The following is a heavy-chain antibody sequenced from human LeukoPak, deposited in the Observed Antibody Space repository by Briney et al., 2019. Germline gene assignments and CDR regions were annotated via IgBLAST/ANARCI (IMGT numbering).Heavy chain of an antibody. J-gene: IGHJ5*02. Sequence: GGSLTLFCTPSGFTLYDYAIIWLRHAPGKGREGVGFIKSKDYHRTTEYAESVKCKFTISRQESKSIAYMQMNSLKTEDTAVYYCTRGGGDWPSPFDRWGQGNVVTVSS. CDR3: TRGGGDWPSPFDR. CDR1: GFTLYDYA. CDR2: IKSKDYHRTT. D-gene: IGHD3/OR15-3a*01. V-gene: IGHV3-49*03.